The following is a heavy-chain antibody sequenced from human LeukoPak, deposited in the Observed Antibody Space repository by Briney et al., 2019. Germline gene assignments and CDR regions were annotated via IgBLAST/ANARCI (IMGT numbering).Heavy chain of an antibody. V-gene: IGHV4-59*01. CDR3: ARGRGIVGATVFDY. Sequence: SETLSLTCTVSGGSIGSYYWSWIRQPPGKGLEWIGYIYYSGNTNYNPSLKSRVTISVDTSQNQFSLKLRSVTAADTAVYYCARGRGIVGATVFDYWGQGTLVTVSS. CDR2: IYYSGNT. CDR1: GGSIGSYY. D-gene: IGHD1-26*01. J-gene: IGHJ4*02.